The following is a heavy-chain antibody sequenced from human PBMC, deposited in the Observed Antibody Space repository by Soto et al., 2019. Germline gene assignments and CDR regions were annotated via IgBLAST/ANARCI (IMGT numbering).Heavy chain of an antibody. Sequence: EVQLVESGGGLVKPGGSLRLSCAASGFTFSSYSMNWVRQAPGKGLEWVASISSSSSYIYYADSVKGRFTISRDNAKNSLYLQSNSLRAEDTAVYYCARVGGQLVPGFDYWGQGPRVTVSS. CDR2: ISSSSSYI. V-gene: IGHV3-21*01. D-gene: IGHD6-6*01. J-gene: IGHJ4*02. CDR1: GFTFSSYS. CDR3: ARVGGQLVPGFDY.